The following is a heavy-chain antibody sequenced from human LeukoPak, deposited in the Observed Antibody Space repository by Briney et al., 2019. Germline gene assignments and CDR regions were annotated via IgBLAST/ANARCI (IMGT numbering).Heavy chain of an antibody. J-gene: IGHJ4*02. Sequence: GGSLRLSCAASGFTFSRYGMHWVRQAPGKGLEWVAFIRYDGSNKYYADSVKGRFTISRDNSKNTLYLQMNSLRAEDTAVYYCARLAAAARRYFDYWGQGTLVTVSS. CDR2: IRYDGSNK. CDR1: GFTFSRYG. V-gene: IGHV3-30*02. CDR3: ARLAAAARRYFDY. D-gene: IGHD6-13*01.